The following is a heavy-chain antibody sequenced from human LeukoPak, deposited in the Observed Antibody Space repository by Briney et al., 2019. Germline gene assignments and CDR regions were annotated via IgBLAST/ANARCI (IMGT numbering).Heavy chain of an antibody. CDR2: IYHSGST. CDR3: ARMGVGANTEVDY. CDR1: GYSISSGYF. Sequence: SETLSLTCTVSGYSISSGYFWGWIRQPPGKGLEWVGTIYHSGSTYYNPSLKSRVTISVDTSKNQFSLNLSSVTAADTAVYYCARMGVGANTEVDYWGQGTLVTVSS. V-gene: IGHV4-38-2*02. J-gene: IGHJ4*02. D-gene: IGHD1-26*01.